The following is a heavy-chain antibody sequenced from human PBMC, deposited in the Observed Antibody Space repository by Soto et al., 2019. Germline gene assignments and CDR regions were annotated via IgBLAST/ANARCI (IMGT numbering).Heavy chain of an antibody. Sequence: TLSLTCTVSGGSISSGGYYWSWIRQHPGKGLEWIGYIYYSGSTYYNPSLKSRVTISVDTSKNQFSLKLSSVTAADTAVYYCARDLVGIAARPARLFDYWGQGTLVTVSS. CDR3: ARDLVGIAARPARLFDY. CDR2: IYYSGST. CDR1: GGSISSGGYY. V-gene: IGHV4-31*03. J-gene: IGHJ4*02. D-gene: IGHD6-6*01.